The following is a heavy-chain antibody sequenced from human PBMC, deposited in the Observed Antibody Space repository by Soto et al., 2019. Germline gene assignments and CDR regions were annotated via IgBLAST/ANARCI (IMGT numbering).Heavy chain of an antibody. CDR1: GDSFTSYG. J-gene: IGHJ4*02. D-gene: IGHD6-13*01. CDR3: ARGRGVSSWYETPHYFDS. Sequence: QPQLMQSGAEVKKPGASVRVSCKASGDSFTSYGITWVRQAPGQGLEWMGWISVHNGHTDYPQKFQVRLTMTTDTSTSTAYMELTSLRSDDTAVYYCARGRGVSSWYETPHYFDSWGQGTLVTVSS. V-gene: IGHV1-18*01. CDR2: ISVHNGHT.